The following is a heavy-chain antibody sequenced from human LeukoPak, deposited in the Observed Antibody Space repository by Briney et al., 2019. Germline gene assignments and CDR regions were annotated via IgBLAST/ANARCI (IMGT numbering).Heavy chain of an antibody. V-gene: IGHV4-59*01. Sequence: SETLSLTCTVSGDSISSYYWSWIRQPPGRGLEWIGYMYYSGSTNYNPPLKSRVTISMGTSKDQFSLKLSSVTAADTAVYYCARVRYSSSGKYYFDYWGQGTLVTVSS. CDR2: MYYSGST. CDR3: ARVRYSSSGKYYFDY. J-gene: IGHJ4*02. D-gene: IGHD6-13*01. CDR1: GDSISSYY.